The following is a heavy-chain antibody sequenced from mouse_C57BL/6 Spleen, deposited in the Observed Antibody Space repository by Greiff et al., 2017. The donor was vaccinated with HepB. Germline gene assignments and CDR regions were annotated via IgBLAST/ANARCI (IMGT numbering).Heavy chain of an antibody. V-gene: IGHV1-18*01. CDR1: GYTFTDYN. D-gene: IGHD2-3*01. Sequence: EVQLQESGPELVKPGASVKIPCKASGYTFTDYNMDWVKQSHGKSLEWIGDINPNNGGTIYNQKFKGKATLTVDKSSSTAYMELRSLTSEDTAVYYCARWLLRDWYFDVWGTGTTVTVSS. J-gene: IGHJ1*03. CDR2: INPNNGGT. CDR3: ARWLLRDWYFDV.